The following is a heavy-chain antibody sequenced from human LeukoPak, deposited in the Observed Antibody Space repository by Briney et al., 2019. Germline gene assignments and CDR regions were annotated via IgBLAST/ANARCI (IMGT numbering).Heavy chain of an antibody. D-gene: IGHD2-2*02. Sequence: ASVKVSCKASGYTFTSYAMNWVRQAPGQGLEWMGWINTNTGNPTYALGFTGRFVFSLDTSVSTAYLQISSLKAEDTAVYYCARTTAICSSTSCYRWGFDYWGQGTLVTVSS. J-gene: IGHJ4*02. CDR3: ARTTAICSSTSCYRWGFDY. CDR2: INTNTGNP. V-gene: IGHV7-4-1*02. CDR1: GYTFTSYA.